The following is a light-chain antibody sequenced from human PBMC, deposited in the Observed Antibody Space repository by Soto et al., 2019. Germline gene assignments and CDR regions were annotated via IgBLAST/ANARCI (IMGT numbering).Light chain of an antibody. Sequence: DIQMTQSPSTLSASVGDRVTITCRASQSINTWLAWYQQKPGIAPKLLIYQASSLKSGVPSRFSGSGSGTEFTLTISSLQPDDFATYYCQQHNSYRTFGQGTKVEIK. CDR3: QQHNSYRT. V-gene: IGKV1-5*03. CDR1: QSINTW. J-gene: IGKJ1*01. CDR2: QAS.